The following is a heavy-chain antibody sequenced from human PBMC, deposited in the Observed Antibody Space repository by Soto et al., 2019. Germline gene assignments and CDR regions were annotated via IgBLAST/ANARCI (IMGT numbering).Heavy chain of an antibody. CDR3: AATPGIAARPGWFGP. J-gene: IGHJ5*02. D-gene: IGHD6-6*01. V-gene: IGHV4-59*08. CDR1: GGSISGYY. CDR2: IYYSGST. Sequence: PSETLSLTCTVSGGSISGYYWSWIRQPPGKGLEWIGYIYYSGSTNYNPSLKSRVTISVDTSKNQFSLKLSSVTAADTAVYYCAATPGIAARPGWFGPWGQGTLVTVSS.